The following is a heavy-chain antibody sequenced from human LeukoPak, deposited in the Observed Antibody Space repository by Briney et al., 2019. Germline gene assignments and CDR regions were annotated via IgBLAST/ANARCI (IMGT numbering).Heavy chain of an antibody. D-gene: IGHD3-3*01. V-gene: IGHV4-39*01. Sequence: PSETLSLTCTVSGGSISSSSYYWGWIRQPPGKGLEWIGSIYYSGGTYYNPSLKSRVTISVDTSKNQFSLKLSSVTAADTAVYYCASPQTGFFGVARRGYYFDYWGQGTLVTVSS. CDR3: ASPQTGFFGVARRGYYFDY. J-gene: IGHJ4*02. CDR2: IYYSGGT. CDR1: GGSISSSSYY.